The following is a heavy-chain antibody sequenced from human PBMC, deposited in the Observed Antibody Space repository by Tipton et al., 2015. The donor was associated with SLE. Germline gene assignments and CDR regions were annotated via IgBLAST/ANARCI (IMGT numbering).Heavy chain of an antibody. D-gene: IGHD3-10*01. CDR2: IYTSGST. J-gene: IGHJ3*02. CDR3: ASHRDGGDAFDI. CDR1: GGSISSGSYY. V-gene: IGHV4-61*09. Sequence: LRLSCTVSGGSISSGSYYWSWIRQPAGKGLEWIGHIYTSGSTNYNPSLKSRVTISVDTSKNQFSLKLSSVTAADTAVYYCASHRDGGDAFDIWGQGTMVTVSS.